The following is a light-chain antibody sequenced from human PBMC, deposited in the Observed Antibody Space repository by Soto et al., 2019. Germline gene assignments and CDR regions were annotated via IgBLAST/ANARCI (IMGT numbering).Light chain of an antibody. CDR2: GNN. CDR3: QSFDSDLSAFV. CDR1: SSNIGAGHD. V-gene: IGLV1-40*01. J-gene: IGLJ1*01. Sequence: QSVLTQAPSISGAPGQRVTISCTGSSSNIGAGHDVHWFQQFPGTAPRLLIHGNNNRPSGVPDRFSGSESGTSASLAIAGLQAGDEAIYYCQSFDSDLSAFVFGTGTKVTVL.